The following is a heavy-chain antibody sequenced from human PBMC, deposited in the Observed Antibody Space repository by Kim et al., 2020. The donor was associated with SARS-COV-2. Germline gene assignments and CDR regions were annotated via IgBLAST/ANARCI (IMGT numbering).Heavy chain of an antibody. J-gene: IGHJ4*02. Sequence: ASVKVSCKACGYMFTSYGFSWVRQAPGQGLEWLGWISARDGNTKYGQKVQGRVIMTTDTSTNTAYMELWSLRSDDTDMYYCARGAYSDVSFDYWGQGTLVTVSS. V-gene: IGHV1-18*04. CDR1: GYMFTSYG. CDR2: ISARDGNT. D-gene: IGHD1-26*01. CDR3: ARGAYSDVSFDY.